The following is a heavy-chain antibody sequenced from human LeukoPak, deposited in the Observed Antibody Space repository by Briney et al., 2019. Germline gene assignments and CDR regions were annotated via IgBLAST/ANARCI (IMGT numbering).Heavy chain of an antibody. V-gene: IGHV1-18*01. J-gene: IGHJ3*02. D-gene: IGHD1-26*01. CDR1: GYTFTSYG. CDR2: ISAYNGNT. CDR3: ARDRGRIVGATSAFDI. Sequence: GASVKVSCKASGYTFTSYGISWVRQAPGQGLEWMGWISAYNGNTNYAQKLQGRVTMTTDTSTSTAYMELRSLRSEDTAVYYCARDRGRIVGATSAFDIWGQGTMVTVSS.